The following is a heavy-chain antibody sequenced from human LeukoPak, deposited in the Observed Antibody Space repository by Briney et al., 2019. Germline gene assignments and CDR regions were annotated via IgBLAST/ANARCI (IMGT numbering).Heavy chain of an antibody. D-gene: IGHD2-2*01. J-gene: IGHJ4*02. Sequence: GGSLRLSCAASGFTFSSYGMSWVRQAPGKGLEWVSTISGRRDSTSYADSVKGRFTISRDNSKNTLYLQMNSLRAEDTAVYYCAKDVAVYCSSTSCYPCDYWGQGTLVTVSS. CDR2: ISGRRDST. V-gene: IGHV3-23*01. CDR1: GFTFSSYG. CDR3: AKDVAVYCSSTSCYPCDY.